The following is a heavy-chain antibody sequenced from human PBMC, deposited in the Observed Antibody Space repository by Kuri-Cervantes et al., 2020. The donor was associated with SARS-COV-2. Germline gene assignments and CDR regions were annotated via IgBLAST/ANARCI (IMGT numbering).Heavy chain of an antibody. CDR3: ASPVTCSGGSCYDRGAFDI. CDR2: IYYSGST. V-gene: IGHV4-59*12. Sequence: ESLKISCTVSGGSISSYYWSWIRQPPGKGLEWIGYIYYSGSTNYNPSLKSRVTMSVDTSKNQFSLKLSSVTAADTAVYYCASPVTCSGGSCYDRGAFDIWGQGTMVTVSS. CDR1: GGSISSYY. D-gene: IGHD2-15*01. J-gene: IGHJ3*02.